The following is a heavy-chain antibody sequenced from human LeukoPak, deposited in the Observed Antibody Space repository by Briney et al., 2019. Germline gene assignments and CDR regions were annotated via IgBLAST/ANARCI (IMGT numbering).Heavy chain of an antibody. D-gene: IGHD3-22*01. CDR1: GFTFSSYV. Sequence: GRSLRLSCAASGFTFSSYVMHWVRQAPGKGLEWVAVISYDGSNKYYVGSVKGRFTISRDNSKNTLYLQMNSLRGEDTAVYYCTKIDSSGFDYWGQGTLVTVSS. CDR2: ISYDGSNK. J-gene: IGHJ4*02. CDR3: TKIDSSGFDY. V-gene: IGHV3-30*18.